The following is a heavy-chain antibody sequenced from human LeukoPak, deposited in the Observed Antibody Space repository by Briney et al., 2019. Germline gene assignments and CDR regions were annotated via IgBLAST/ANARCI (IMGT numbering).Heavy chain of an antibody. CDR1: EFSVGSNY. V-gene: IGHV3-23*01. CDR2: ISGGGVST. J-gene: IGHJ4*02. D-gene: IGHD6-25*01. Sequence: GGSLRLSCAASEFSVGSNYMTWVRQAPEKGLQWVSAISGGGVSTYYADSVRGRFTISRDNSKNTLYLQMNSLRAEDTAVYYCAKGSDSSAWTLFDYWGQGTLVTVSS. CDR3: AKGSDSSAWTLFDY.